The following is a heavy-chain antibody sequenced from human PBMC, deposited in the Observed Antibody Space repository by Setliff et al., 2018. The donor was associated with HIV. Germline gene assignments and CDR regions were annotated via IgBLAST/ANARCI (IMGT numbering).Heavy chain of an antibody. CDR2: ISSSSSTI. D-gene: IGHD2-15*01. CDR3: ARDGLEGDMAGRQRTYVFDH. V-gene: IGHV3-48*01. Sequence: PGGSLRLSCAASGFTFSSYRMNWVRQAPGKGLEWVSYISSSSSTICYADSVKGRFTISRDNAKNSLYLQMNSLRAEDTAVYYCARDGLEGDMAGRQRTYVFDHWGQGTLVTVSS. J-gene: IGHJ4*02. CDR1: GFTFSSYR.